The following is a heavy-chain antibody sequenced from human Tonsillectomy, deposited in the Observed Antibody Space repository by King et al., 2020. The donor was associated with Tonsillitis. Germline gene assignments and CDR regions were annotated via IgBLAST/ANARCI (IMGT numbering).Heavy chain of an antibody. J-gene: IGHJ4*02. D-gene: IGHD1-20*01. Sequence: HVQLVESGGGVVQPGRSLRLSCAPSAFTFSSYGMHWVRQAPGKGLEWVAVIWNDGRNKWYADSVKGRLTISRDDSKNTLYLQMNSLRAEDTAVYYCARSITGSTRGIDYWGQGTLVTVSS. CDR2: IWNDGRNK. V-gene: IGHV3-33*01. CDR3: ARSITGSTRGIDY. CDR1: AFTFSSYG.